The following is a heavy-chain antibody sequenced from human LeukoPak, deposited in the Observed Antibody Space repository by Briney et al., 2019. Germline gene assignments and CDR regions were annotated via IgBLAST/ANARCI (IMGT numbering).Heavy chain of an antibody. J-gene: IGHJ4*02. CDR3: AKDPPIYCSSTSCYSC. Sequence: GRSLRLSCAASGFTFISYAMHWVRQAPGKGLEWVAVISYDGSNKYYADSVKGRFTISRDNSKNTLYLQMNSLRAEDTAVYYCAKDPPIYCSSTSCYSCWGQGTLVTVSS. V-gene: IGHV3-30*04. D-gene: IGHD2-2*01. CDR2: ISYDGSNK. CDR1: GFTFISYA.